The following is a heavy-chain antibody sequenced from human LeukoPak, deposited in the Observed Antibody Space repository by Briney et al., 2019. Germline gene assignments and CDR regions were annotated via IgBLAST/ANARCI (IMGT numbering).Heavy chain of an antibody. CDR2: MNPNSGNT. V-gene: IGHV1-8*01. Sequence: ASVKVSCKASGYTFTSYDINWVRQATGQGLEWMGWMNPNSGNTGYAQKLQGRVTMTTDTSTSTAYMELRSLRSDDTAVYYCARDLHKYSSSSKYWGQGTLVTVSS. CDR1: GYTFTSYD. CDR3: ARDLHKYSSSSKY. D-gene: IGHD6-6*01. J-gene: IGHJ4*02.